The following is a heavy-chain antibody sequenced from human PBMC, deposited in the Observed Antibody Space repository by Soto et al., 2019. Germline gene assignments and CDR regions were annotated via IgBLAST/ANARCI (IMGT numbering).Heavy chain of an antibody. D-gene: IGHD3-16*01. Sequence: QVQLVQSGAEVKKPGASVKVSCKASGYTFTSYGISWVRLAPGQGLEWMGWISDYNGNTNYAQMLQGRVTMTTNTATSAAYTELRSLRSYDTSVYYCARGGGREVSYYYYGMDVWGQGTTVTGPS. CDR1: GYTFTSYG. J-gene: IGHJ6*02. CDR3: ARGGGREVSYYYYGMDV. V-gene: IGHV1-18*04. CDR2: ISDYNGNT.